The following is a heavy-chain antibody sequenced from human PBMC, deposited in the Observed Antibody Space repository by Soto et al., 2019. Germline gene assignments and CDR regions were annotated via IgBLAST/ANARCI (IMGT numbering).Heavy chain of an antibody. CDR1: GFTFSSYG. CDR3: ARDQGVVDIVVVPAAADYYYYYMDV. D-gene: IGHD2-2*01. J-gene: IGHJ6*03. CDR2: IWYDGSNK. V-gene: IGHV3-33*01. Sequence: QVQLVESGGGVVQPGRSLRLSCAASGFTFSSYGMHWVRQAPGKGLEWVAVIWYDGSNKYYADSVKGRFTISRDNSKNTLYLQMNSLSAEDTAVYYCARDQGVVDIVVVPAAADYYYYYMDVWGKGTTVTVSS.